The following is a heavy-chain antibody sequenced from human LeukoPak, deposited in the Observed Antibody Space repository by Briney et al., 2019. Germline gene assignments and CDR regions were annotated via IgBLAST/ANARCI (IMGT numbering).Heavy chain of an antibody. CDR2: VSYIGST. CDR3: ARDPTTVTKGLDI. CDR1: GDSFSSHY. Sequence: PSETLSLTCTVSGDSFSSHYWSWVRQPPGRGLEWIGYVSYIGSTNYNPSLKSRVTISVDTSKNQSSLKLSSVTAADTAVYYCARDPTTVTKGLDIWGQGTMVTVSS. V-gene: IGHV4-59*11. J-gene: IGHJ3*02. D-gene: IGHD4-17*01.